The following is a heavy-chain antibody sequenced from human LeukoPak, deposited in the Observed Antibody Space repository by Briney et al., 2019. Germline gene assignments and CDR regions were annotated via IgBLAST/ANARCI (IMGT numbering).Heavy chain of an antibody. D-gene: IGHD2-2*01. CDR2: INANSGGT. V-gene: IGHV1-2*02. J-gene: IGHJ4*02. CDR3: ASTEYCSSTSCYVLDY. Sequence: GASVKVSCTASGYTFTGYYMHWVRQAPGQGLEWMGWINANSGGTNYAQKFQGRVTMTRDTSISTAYMELSRLRSDDTAVYYCASTEYCSSTSCYVLDYWGQGTLVTVSS. CDR1: GYTFTGYY.